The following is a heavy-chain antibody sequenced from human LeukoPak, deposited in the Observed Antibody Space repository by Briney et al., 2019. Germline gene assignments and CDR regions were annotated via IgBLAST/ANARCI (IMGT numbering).Heavy chain of an antibody. CDR3: SKLPFRGYNPPLDP. D-gene: IGHD1-14*01. J-gene: IGHJ5*02. Sequence: KAGGSLRLSCAASGFTFGTYNMNWVRQAPGKGLEWVSYISSSGSDTYYADSVKGRFTISRDNAKNSLYLQMNSLGAEDSAVYYCSKLPFRGYNPPLDPRGPGTL. CDR2: ISSSGSDT. V-gene: IGHV3-21*05. CDR1: GFTFGTYN.